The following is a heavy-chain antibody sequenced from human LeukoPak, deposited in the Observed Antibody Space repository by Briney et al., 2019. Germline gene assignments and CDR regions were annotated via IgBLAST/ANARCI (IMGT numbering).Heavy chain of an antibody. Sequence: SQTLSLTCTVSGGFISSGSYYWSWIRQPAGKGLEWIGRIYTSGSTNYNPSLKSRVTISVDTSKNQFSLKLSSVTAADTAVYYCAREEQWLVPYWGQGTLVTVSS. CDR2: IYTSGST. D-gene: IGHD6-19*01. CDR3: AREEQWLVPY. CDR1: GGFISSGSYY. V-gene: IGHV4-61*02. J-gene: IGHJ4*02.